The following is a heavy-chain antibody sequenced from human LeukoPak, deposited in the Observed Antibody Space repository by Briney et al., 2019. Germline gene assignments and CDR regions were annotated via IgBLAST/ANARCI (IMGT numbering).Heavy chain of an antibody. V-gene: IGHV1-2*02. CDR2: INPNSGGT. J-gene: IGHJ4*02. D-gene: IGHD2-2*01. CDR1: GYTFTGYY. CDR3: AREYCSSTSCIFDY. Sequence: ASMKVSCKASGYTFTGYYMHWVRQAPGQGLEWMGWINPNSGGTNYAQKFQGRVTMTRDTSISTAYMELSRLRSDDTAVYYCAREYCSSTSCIFDYWGRGTLVTVSS.